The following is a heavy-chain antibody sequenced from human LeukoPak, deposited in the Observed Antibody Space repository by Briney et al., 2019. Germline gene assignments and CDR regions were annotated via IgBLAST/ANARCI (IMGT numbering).Heavy chain of an antibody. CDR1: GGSFSGYY. CDR2: INHSGST. V-gene: IGHV4-34*01. J-gene: IGHJ4*02. Sequence: SETLSLTCAVYGGSFSGYYWSWIRQPPGKGLEWIGEINHSGSTNYNPSLKSRVTISVDTSKNQFSLKLSSVTAADTTVYYCARGNYDYVWGSYRYYFDYWGQGTLATVSS. D-gene: IGHD3-16*02. CDR3: ARGNYDYVWGSYRYYFDY.